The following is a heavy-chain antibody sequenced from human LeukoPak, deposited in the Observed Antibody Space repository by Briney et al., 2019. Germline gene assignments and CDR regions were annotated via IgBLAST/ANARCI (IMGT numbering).Heavy chain of an antibody. J-gene: IGHJ4*02. D-gene: IGHD6-13*01. V-gene: IGHV3-66*01. CDR2: IYSGGST. CDR3: ARDLGSSWYY. Sequence: GGSLRLSCAASGFTVSSNCMSWVRQAPGKGLEWVSVIYSGGSTYYADSVKGRFTVSRDNSKNTLYLQMNSLRVEDTAVYYCARDLGSSWYYWGQGTLVTVSS. CDR1: GFTVSSNC.